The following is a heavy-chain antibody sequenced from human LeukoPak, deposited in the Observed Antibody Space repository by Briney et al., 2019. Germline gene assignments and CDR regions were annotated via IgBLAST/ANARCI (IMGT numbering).Heavy chain of an antibody. CDR1: GFTFSGYS. J-gene: IGHJ4*02. Sequence: PGGSLRLSCAASGFTFSGYSMNWVRQAPGKGLEWVSSISSSSSYIYYADSVKGRFTISRDNAKNTLYMQMNSLRAEDTAVYYCASYSGSYYGFDYWGQGNLVTVSS. D-gene: IGHD1-26*01. CDR2: ISSSSSYI. CDR3: ASYSGSYYGFDY. V-gene: IGHV3-21*01.